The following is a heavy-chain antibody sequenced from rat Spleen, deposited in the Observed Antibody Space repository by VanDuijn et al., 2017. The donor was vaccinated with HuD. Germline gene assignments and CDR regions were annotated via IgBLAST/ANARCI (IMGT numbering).Heavy chain of an antibody. V-gene: IGHV5S10*01. CDR2: IIYDGSRT. D-gene: IGHD1-11*01. J-gene: IGHJ2*01. CDR1: GFTFSDYN. CDR3: ARHDDYGGWFDY. Sequence: EVQLVESGGGLVQPGRSLTLSCVVSGFTFSDYNMAWVRQAPEKGLEWVATIIYDGSRTYYRDSVKGRFTISRDNAESTLYLQMDSLRSEDTATYYCARHDDYGGWFDYGGQGVMVTVSS.